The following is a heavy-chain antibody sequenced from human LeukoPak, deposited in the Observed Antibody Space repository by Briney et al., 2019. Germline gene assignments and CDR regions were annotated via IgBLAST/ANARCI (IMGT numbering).Heavy chain of an antibody. J-gene: IGHJ4*02. Sequence: ASVKVSCKASGYTFTSYNMQWVRQGPGQGGERIGLIHPTCRSTSYAQKFQGRVTMTRHTSTSTVYMELSSLRSEDTAVYYCARDPRGDYYFDYWGQGTLVTVSS. CDR2: IHPTCRST. V-gene: IGHV1-46*01. CDR3: ARDPRGDYYFDY. CDR1: GYTFTSYN. D-gene: IGHD2-21*02.